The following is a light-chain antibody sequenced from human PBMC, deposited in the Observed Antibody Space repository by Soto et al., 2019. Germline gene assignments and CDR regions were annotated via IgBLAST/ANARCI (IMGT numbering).Light chain of an antibody. Sequence: EIVMTQSPANLSVSPGERATLSCRASQSVSSNLAWYQQKPGQGPRLLIYGASTRATSIPARFSGSGSGTEFSITINSLQYEDFAVYYCQQYNKWPPYTFGQGTKVEIK. V-gene: IGKV3-15*01. CDR1: QSVSSN. J-gene: IGKJ2*01. CDR3: QQYNKWPPYT. CDR2: GAS.